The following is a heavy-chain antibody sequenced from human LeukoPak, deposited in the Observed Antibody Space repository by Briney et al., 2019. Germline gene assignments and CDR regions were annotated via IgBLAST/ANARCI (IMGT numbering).Heavy chain of an antibody. CDR1: GGTFSSHA. J-gene: IGHJ6*02. CDR2: IIPIFGTA. CDR3: TLFYCTNGVCYKDYYYGMDV. D-gene: IGHD2-8*01. V-gene: IGHV1-69*13. Sequence: SVKVSCKASGGTFSSHAISWVRQAPGQGLEWMGGIIPIFGTANYAQEFQGRVTITADESTSTAYMELSSLRSEDTAVYYCTLFYCTNGVCYKDYYYGMDVWGQGTTVTVSS.